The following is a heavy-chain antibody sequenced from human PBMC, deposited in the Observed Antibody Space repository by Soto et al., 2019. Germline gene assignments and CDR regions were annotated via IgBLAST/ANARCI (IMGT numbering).Heavy chain of an antibody. CDR3: ARVCGGDCHYGMDV. Sequence: QVQLQESGPGLVKPSQTLSLTCTVSGGSISSGGYYWSWIRQHPGKGLEWIGYIYYSGSTYYNPYLKRRVTISVDTAKNQFSLKLSSVTAADTAVYYCARVCGGDCHYGMDVWGQGTTVTVSS. D-gene: IGHD2-21*02. CDR2: IYYSGST. V-gene: IGHV4-31*03. CDR1: GGSISSGGYY. J-gene: IGHJ6*02.